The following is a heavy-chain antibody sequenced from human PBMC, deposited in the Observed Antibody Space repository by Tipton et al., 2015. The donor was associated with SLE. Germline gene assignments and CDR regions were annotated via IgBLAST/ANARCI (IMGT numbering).Heavy chain of an antibody. J-gene: IGHJ6*03. Sequence: SLRLSCAASGFTFSSYGMHWVRQAPGKGLEWVAVIWYDGSNKYYADSVKGRFTISRDNSKNTLYLQMNSLRAEDTAVCYCARDRVGRELRFRYYYMDVWGKGTTVTVSS. CDR2: IWYDGSNK. D-gene: IGHD1-26*01. CDR1: GFTFSSYG. V-gene: IGHV3-33*01. CDR3: ARDRVGRELRFRYYYMDV.